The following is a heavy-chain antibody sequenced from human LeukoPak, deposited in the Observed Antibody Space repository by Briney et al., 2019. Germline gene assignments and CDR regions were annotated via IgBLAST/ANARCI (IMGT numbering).Heavy chain of an antibody. CDR2: ISSSSSYI. J-gene: IGHJ4*02. V-gene: IGHV3-21*01. D-gene: IGHD6-13*01. Sequence: GGSLRLSCAASGFTFSSYSMNWVRQAPGKGLEWVSSISSSSSYIYYADSVKGRFTISRDNAKNSLYLQMNSLRAEDTAVYYCAGAGYSSSWVDYWGQGTLVTVSS. CDR1: GFTFSSYS. CDR3: AGAGYSSSWVDY.